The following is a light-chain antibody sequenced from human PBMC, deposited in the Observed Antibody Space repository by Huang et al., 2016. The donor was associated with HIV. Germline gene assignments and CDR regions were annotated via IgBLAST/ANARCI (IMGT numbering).Light chain of an antibody. CDR1: QSVRSY. Sequence: EIVLTQSPATLSLSPGERATLSCRASQSVRSYLAWYQQRPGQAPRLLIYDAANRATGIPARVSGSGSGTDVTLTISNLQSEDFAVYYCQQRSAWPLTFGGGTKVEI. V-gene: IGKV3-11*01. CDR3: QQRSAWPLT. CDR2: DAA. J-gene: IGKJ4*01.